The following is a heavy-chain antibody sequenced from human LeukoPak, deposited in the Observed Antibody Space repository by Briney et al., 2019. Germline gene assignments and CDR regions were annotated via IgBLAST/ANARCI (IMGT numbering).Heavy chain of an antibody. D-gene: IGHD3-9*01. CDR2: INEDGSEK. CDR3: ARDPEDDWNGLDP. CDR1: GFTFSRYW. V-gene: IGHV3-7*01. J-gene: IGHJ5*02. Sequence: GGSLRLSCAASGFTFSRYWMSWVRQAPGKGVEGVANINEDGSEKYHVDSVKGRFTISRDNAKNSLYLQMNSLRAEDTAVYYCARDPEDDWNGLDPWGQGTLVIVSS.